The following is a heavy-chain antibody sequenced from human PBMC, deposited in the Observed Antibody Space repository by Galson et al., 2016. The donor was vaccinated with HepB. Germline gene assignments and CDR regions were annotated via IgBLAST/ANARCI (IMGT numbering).Heavy chain of an antibody. V-gene: IGHV1-46*04. D-gene: IGHD2-2*01. Sequence: SVKVSCKASGYTFTNYHMHWVRQAPGQGLEWMAIINPGDGRSHSAQNLQGRVTVTRDTSTSTVYMELSSLMSEDMAMYYCAREFGDCDSTRCSKQHFYSWGQGTLVAVSS. CDR1: GYTFTNYH. CDR2: INPGDGRS. J-gene: IGHJ4*02. CDR3: AREFGDCDSTRCSKQHFYS.